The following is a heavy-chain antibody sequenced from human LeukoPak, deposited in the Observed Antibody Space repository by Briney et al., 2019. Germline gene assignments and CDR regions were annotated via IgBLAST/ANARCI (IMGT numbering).Heavy chain of an antibody. CDR3: AREDSVATMPYGMDV. V-gene: IGHV3-33*08. CDR1: GFTFSSYG. Sequence: GGSLRLSCAASGFTFSSYGMHWVRQAPGKGLEWVAVIWYDGSNKYYADSVKGRFTISRDNSKNTLYLQMNSLRAEDTAVYYCAREDSVATMPYGMDVWGQGTTVTVSS. D-gene: IGHD5-12*01. CDR2: IWYDGSNK. J-gene: IGHJ6*02.